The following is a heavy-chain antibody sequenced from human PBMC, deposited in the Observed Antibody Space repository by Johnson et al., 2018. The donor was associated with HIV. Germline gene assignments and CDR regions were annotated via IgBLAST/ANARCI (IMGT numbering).Heavy chain of an antibody. J-gene: IGHJ3*02. CDR1: GFTFSSYW. CDR3: AREVAAVGDAFDI. Sequence: VQLVESGGGLVQPGGSLRLSCAASGFTFSSYWMSWVRQAPGKGLEWVANIKQDGSEKYYVDSVKGRFTISRDNAKNSLYLQMNNLRAEDTAVYYCAREVAAVGDAFDIWGQGTMVTVSS. V-gene: IGHV3-7*01. CDR2: IKQDGSEK. D-gene: IGHD6-13*01.